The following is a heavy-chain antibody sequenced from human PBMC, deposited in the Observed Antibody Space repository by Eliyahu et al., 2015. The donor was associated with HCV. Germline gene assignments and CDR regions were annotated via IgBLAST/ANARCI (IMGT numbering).Heavy chain of an antibody. D-gene: IGHD6-19*01. CDR3: ASGSDSGWTSNIAS. CDR1: GFTFNTYS. CDR2: ITNSGNSI. Sequence: EVHLVESGGGPVKPGGSLXLSCXVXGFTFNTYSMNWVRQAPGKGLEWISSITNSGNSIYYADSVRGRFTISRDNAKNSLYLQMNSLRVEDTAVYYCASGSDSGWTSNIASWGQGTLVTVSS. J-gene: IGHJ4*02. V-gene: IGHV3-21*01.